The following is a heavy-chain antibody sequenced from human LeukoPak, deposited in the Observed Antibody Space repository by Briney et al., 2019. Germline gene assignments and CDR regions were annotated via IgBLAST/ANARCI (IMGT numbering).Heavy chain of an antibody. D-gene: IGHD2-2*01. CDR2: IWNDGSNK. V-gene: IGHV3-33*01. Sequence: GSLKLSCAASGFTFISYGMHWVRQAQGQGREWFAVIWNDGSNKSYVDSVNGRFTISRDNSKNTLYLQMNSLRTEDTAVYYCARDYCSSTSCLFDYWGQGTLVTVSS. CDR1: GFTFISYG. CDR3: ARDYCSSTSCLFDY. J-gene: IGHJ4*02.